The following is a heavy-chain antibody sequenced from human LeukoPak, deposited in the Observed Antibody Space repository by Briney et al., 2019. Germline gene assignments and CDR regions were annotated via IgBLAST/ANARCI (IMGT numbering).Heavy chain of an antibody. CDR3: ARSYGSGSYYMDPMDPYYFDY. CDR2: ISAYNGNT. CDR1: GYTFTGYY. J-gene: IGHJ4*02. Sequence: ASVKVTCKASGYTFTGYYMHWVRQAPGQGLEWMGWISAYNGNTNYAQKLQGRVTMTTDTPTSTAYMELRSLRSDDTAVYYCARSYGSGSYYMDPMDPYYFDYWGQGTLVTVSS. D-gene: IGHD3-10*01. V-gene: IGHV1-18*04.